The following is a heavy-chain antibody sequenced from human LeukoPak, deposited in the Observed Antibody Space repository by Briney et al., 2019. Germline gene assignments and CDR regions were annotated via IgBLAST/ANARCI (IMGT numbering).Heavy chain of an antibody. Sequence: PSQTLSLTCTVSGGSISSGGYYWSWIRQHPGKGLEWIGYIYYSGSTYYNPSLKSRVTISVDTSKNQFSLKLSSVTAVDTAVYYCARDTLNAFDIWGQGTMVTVSS. V-gene: IGHV4-31*03. J-gene: IGHJ3*02. CDR3: ARDTLNAFDI. CDR1: GGSISSGGYY. CDR2: IYYSGST.